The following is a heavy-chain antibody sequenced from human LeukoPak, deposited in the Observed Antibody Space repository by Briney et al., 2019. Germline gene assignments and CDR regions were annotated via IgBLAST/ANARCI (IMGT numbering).Heavy chain of an antibody. CDR1: GYTLTELS. V-gene: IGHV1-24*01. CDR3: ATGPPRYCSGGSCAFDY. Sequence: ASVKVSCKVSGYTLTELSMHWVRQAPGKGLEWMGGFDPEDGETIYAQKFQGRVTMTEDTSTDTAYTELSSLRSEDTAVYYCATGPPRYCSGGSCAFDYWGQGTLVTVSS. J-gene: IGHJ4*02. D-gene: IGHD2-15*01. CDR2: FDPEDGET.